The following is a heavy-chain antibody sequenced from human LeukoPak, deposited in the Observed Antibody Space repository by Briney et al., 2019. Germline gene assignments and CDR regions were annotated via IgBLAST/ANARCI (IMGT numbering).Heavy chain of an antibody. V-gene: IGHV2-5*02. CDR3: AHRLTIFGVFDP. D-gene: IGHD3-3*01. Sequence: SGPTLVKPTQTLTLTRTFSRFSLSTSGVGVAWIRHPPGKPLEWLALIYWDDDKRYSPSLKSRLSITKDTSKNQVVLTMNNMDPVDTATYYCAHRLTIFGVFDPWGQGTLVTVSS. CDR2: IYWDDDK. J-gene: IGHJ5*02. CDR1: RFSLSTSGVG.